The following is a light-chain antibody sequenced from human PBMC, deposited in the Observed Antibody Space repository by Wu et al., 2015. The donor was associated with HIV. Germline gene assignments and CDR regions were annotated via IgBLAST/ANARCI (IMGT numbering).Light chain of an antibody. Sequence: EIVLTQSPGTLSLSPGDRATLACRASQSVGSIYLAWYQQKPGQAPRLLIYNSSSRATGIPDRFSGSGSGTDFTLTISRLEPEDSAVYYCQQYGGSPPVTFGQGTRLDI. CDR3: QQYGGSPPVT. V-gene: IGKV3-20*01. CDR1: QSVGSIY. J-gene: IGKJ5*01. CDR2: NSS.